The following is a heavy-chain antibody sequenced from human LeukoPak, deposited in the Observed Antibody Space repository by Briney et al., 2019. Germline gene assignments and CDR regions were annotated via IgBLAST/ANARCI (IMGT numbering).Heavy chain of an antibody. CDR2: IYYSGST. Sequence: TSETLSLTCTVSGGSISSSSYYWSWIRQPPGKGLEWIGSIYYSGSTYYNPSLKSRVTISVDTSKNQLSLKLSSLTAADTAVYYCARHEYSGSYYGLSWFDPWGQGTLVTVSS. CDR3: ARHEYSGSYYGLSWFDP. CDR1: GGSISSSSYY. V-gene: IGHV4-39*01. D-gene: IGHD1-26*01. J-gene: IGHJ5*02.